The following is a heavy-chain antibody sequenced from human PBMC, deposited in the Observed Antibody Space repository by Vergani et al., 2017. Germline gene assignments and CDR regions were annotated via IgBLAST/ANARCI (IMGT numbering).Heavy chain of an antibody. Sequence: QVQLAESGGGVVQPGGSLRLSCAASGFTFSNYDMHWARQAPGKGLEWVAFIRSDASNKYYGDSVKGRFTISRDNSKNTLYLQMNSLRAEDTAVYYCGGLAVFDYWGQGTLVTVSS. CDR3: GGLAVFDY. D-gene: IGHD3-16*01. V-gene: IGHV3-30*02. CDR1: GFTFSNYD. CDR2: IRSDASNK. J-gene: IGHJ4*02.